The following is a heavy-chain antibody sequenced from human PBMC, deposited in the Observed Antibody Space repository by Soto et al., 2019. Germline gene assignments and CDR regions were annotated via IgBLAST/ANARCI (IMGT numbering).Heavy chain of an antibody. J-gene: IGHJ4*02. Sequence: GGSLRLSCAASGFTFSTYWMHWVRQAPGKGLEWVANIKQDGSVIYYLDSVKGRFTISRDNAKSSLYLQMNSLRAEDTAVYYCARVIAAADSLWGQGTLVTVSS. CDR1: GFTFSTYW. CDR3: ARVIAAADSL. D-gene: IGHD6-13*01. V-gene: IGHV3-7*01. CDR2: IKQDGSVI.